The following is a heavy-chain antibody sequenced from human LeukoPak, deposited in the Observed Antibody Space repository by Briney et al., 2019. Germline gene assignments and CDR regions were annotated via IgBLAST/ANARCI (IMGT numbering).Heavy chain of an antibody. CDR3: ATDGGGKGDLDY. CDR2: ISSSSSYI. Sequence: PGGSLRLPCAASGFTFSSYSMNWVRQAPGKGLEWVSSISSSSSYIYYADSVKGRFTISRDNAKNSLYLQMNSLRAEDTAVYYCATDGGGKGDLDYWGQGTLVTVSS. V-gene: IGHV3-21*01. D-gene: IGHD2-15*01. CDR1: GFTFSSYS. J-gene: IGHJ4*02.